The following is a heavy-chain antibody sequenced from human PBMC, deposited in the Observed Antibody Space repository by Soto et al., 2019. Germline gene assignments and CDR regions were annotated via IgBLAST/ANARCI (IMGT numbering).Heavy chain of an antibody. Sequence: QITLKESGPTLVKPTQTLTLTCTFSAFSLSTGGVGVGWIRQPPGKALEWLALIYWDDDKRYSPSLRSRLTITQDPSKTPVVLTMTNMDPVDTATYYCIQSRCGGDCLQSYASYYYYGMDVWGQGTTVTVSS. CDR1: AFSLSTGGVG. J-gene: IGHJ6*02. CDR2: IYWDDDK. V-gene: IGHV2-5*02. D-gene: IGHD2-21*02. CDR3: IQSRCGGDCLQSYASYYYYGMDV.